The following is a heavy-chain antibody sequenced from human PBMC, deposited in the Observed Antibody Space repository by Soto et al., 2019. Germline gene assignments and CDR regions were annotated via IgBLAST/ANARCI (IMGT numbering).Heavy chain of an antibody. J-gene: IGHJ5*02. Sequence: QVPLVQSGAEVKKPGASVKVSCKASGYTFTSYGISWVRQAPGQGLEWMGWISAYNGNTNYAQKLQGRVTMTTDTSTSTAYMELRSLRSDDTAVYYCARVGRRVVVPAAIEQNWFDPWGQGTLVTVSS. CDR1: GYTFTSYG. CDR3: ARVGRRVVVPAAIEQNWFDP. D-gene: IGHD2-2*01. CDR2: ISAYNGNT. V-gene: IGHV1-18*01.